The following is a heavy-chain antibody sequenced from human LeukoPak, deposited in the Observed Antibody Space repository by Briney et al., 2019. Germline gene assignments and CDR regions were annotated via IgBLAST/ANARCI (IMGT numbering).Heavy chain of an antibody. D-gene: IGHD1-26*01. J-gene: IGHJ4*02. V-gene: IGHV3-43*01. CDR2: ISWDGGST. CDR3: AKGGGSYEIDY. CDR1: GFTFDDYT. Sequence: GGSLRLSCAAAGFTFDDYTMHWVRQAPGKGLEWVSLISWDGGSTYYADSVKGRFTISRDNSKNSLYLQMNSLRTEDTALYYCAKGGGSYEIDYWGQGTLVTVSS.